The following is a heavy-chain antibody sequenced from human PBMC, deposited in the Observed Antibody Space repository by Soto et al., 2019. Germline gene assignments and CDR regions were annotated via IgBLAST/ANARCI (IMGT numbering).Heavy chain of an antibody. CDR2: LIPMFNRP. Sequence: QVQLVQAGAEVKKPGSSVKVSCKASGGTFSSYAISWVRQAPGQGLEWMGGLIPMFNRPHSARKFQGRVTITAYESTSTAYMDLSSLRSEDTAVYYCARGQFHHVSNYYYALDVWGQGTTVTVSS. CDR3: ARGQFHHVSNYYYALDV. V-gene: IGHV1-69*01. J-gene: IGHJ6*02. CDR1: GGTFSSYA.